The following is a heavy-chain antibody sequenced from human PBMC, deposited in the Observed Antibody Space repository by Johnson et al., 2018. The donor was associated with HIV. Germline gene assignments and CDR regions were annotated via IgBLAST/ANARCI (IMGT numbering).Heavy chain of an antibody. CDR1: GFSFGSYG. Sequence: QEQLVESGGGVVQPGRSLRVSCAASGFSFGSYGMHWVRQAPGKGLEWVAIISYGGTYKYYVDSVKGRLTISRDNAKNSLYLQVNSLRAEDTAVYYCARDPAAAALRAFDIWGQGTMVTVSS. CDR2: ISYGGTYK. D-gene: IGHD6-13*01. CDR3: ARDPAAAALRAFDI. J-gene: IGHJ3*02. V-gene: IGHV3-30*03.